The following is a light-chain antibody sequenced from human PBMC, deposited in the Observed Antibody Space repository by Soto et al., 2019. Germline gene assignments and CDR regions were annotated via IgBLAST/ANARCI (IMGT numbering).Light chain of an antibody. Sequence: EIQMTQSPSSLSVSVGDRVTITCQASRDIRNFLYWYQQKPGKAPKLVIFDASNLDGRAPPRFSCRGSGTEFPVSISSLHCADVATYFWQLYNNLPPYSVGQGTKVDSK. V-gene: IGKV1-33*01. CDR3: QLYNNLPPYS. CDR1: RDIRNF. J-gene: IGKJ2*03. CDR2: DAS.